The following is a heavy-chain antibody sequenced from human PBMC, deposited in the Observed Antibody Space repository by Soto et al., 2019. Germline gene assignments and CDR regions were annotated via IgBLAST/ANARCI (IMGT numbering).Heavy chain of an antibody. CDR3: ARGAQSLPRYYFDY. J-gene: IGHJ4*02. CDR1: GGTFSSYA. D-gene: IGHD3-9*01. Sequence: ASVNVSCKASGGTFSSYAISWVRQAPGQGLEWMGGIIPIFGTANYAQKFQGRVTITADESTSTAYMELSSLRSEDTAVYYCARGAQSLPRYYFDYWGQGTLVTVSS. V-gene: IGHV1-69*13. CDR2: IIPIFGTA.